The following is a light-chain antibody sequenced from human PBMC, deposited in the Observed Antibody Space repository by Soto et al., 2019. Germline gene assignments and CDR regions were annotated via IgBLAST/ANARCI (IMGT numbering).Light chain of an antibody. J-gene: IGKJ1*01. CDR1: QSVNSDF. V-gene: IGKV3-20*01. CDR2: SAS. Sequence: EIVLTQSPGPLTLSAGERVTLSCRASQSVNSDFLAWYQQKPGQAPRLLIYSASNRATGVPDRFSGGGSGTDFTLTISRLEPEDFAVYYCQQYGRSPWTFGQGTKVDIK. CDR3: QQYGRSPWT.